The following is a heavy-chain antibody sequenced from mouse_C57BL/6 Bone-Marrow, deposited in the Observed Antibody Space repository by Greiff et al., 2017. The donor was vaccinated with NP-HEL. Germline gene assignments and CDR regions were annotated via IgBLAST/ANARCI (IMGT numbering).Heavy chain of an antibody. CDR2: IDPSDSYT. Sequence: QVQLQQPGAELVKPGASVKLSCKASGYTFTSYWMQWVKQRPGQGLEWIGEIDPSDSYTNYNQKFKGKATLTVDTSSSTAYMQRSSLTSEDSAVYYCARGRTGKGDWGKGTTLTVSS. D-gene: IGHD4-1*01. V-gene: IGHV1-50*01. CDR1: GYTFTSYW. J-gene: IGHJ2*01. CDR3: ARGRTGKGD.